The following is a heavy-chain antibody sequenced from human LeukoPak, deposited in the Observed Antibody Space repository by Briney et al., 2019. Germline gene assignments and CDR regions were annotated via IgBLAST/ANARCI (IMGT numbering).Heavy chain of an antibody. CDR1: GFSVINNY. J-gene: IGHJ6*02. Sequence: GGSLRLSCAASGFSVINNYVTWVRQAPGKGLEWVSVIYTGDRADYSDSVKGRFTLSRDNFQNTIYLQMNNLRAEDSAVYYCATDRVPHYGMHVWGQGTTVTVSS. CDR3: ATDRVPHYGMHV. D-gene: IGHD3-10*01. V-gene: IGHV3-53*01. CDR2: IYTGDRA.